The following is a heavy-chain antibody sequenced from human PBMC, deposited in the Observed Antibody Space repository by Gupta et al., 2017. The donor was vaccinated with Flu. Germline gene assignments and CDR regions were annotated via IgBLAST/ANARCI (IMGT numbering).Heavy chain of an antibody. D-gene: IGHD3-16*01. Sequence: QVQLQESGPGLVKPSQTLSLTCTVSGDSINNAYYYWSWIRQLPGKGLEWIGYIYYNGRTHYNPSLRSRLTISVDTSKNQFSLKLSSVTAADTAVYFCARLFNDYVRASGNYYLGVDVWGQGTSVTISS. V-gene: IGHV4-31*03. CDR2: IYYNGRT. CDR1: GDSINNAYYY. J-gene: IGHJ6*02. CDR3: ARLFNDYVRASGNYYLGVDV.